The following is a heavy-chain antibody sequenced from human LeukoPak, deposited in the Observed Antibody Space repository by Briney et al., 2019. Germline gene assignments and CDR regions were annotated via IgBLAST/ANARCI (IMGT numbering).Heavy chain of an antibody. Sequence: SKTLSLTCTVSGDSISSSDYYWGWIRQSPGKGLEWIGRISYSGKTFYNPSLKSRVTMSVDTSKNLFSLRLNSVTAADTAVYYCSRLTHSYYADTAGYYPYYYMDVWGEGATVTVSS. V-gene: IGHV4-39*02. D-gene: IGHD3-22*01. J-gene: IGHJ6*03. CDR3: SRLTHSYYADTAGYYPYYYMDV. CDR1: GDSISSSDYY. CDR2: ISYSGKT.